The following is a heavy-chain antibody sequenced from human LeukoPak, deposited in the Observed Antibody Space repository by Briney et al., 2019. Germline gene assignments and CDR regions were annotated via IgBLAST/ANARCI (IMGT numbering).Heavy chain of an antibody. V-gene: IGHV1-2*02. CDR2: INPNSGGT. J-gene: IGHJ4*02. D-gene: IGHD5-24*01. Sequence: ASVKVSCKASGYTFTGYYIHWVRQAPGQGLEWVGWINPNSGGTNYAQKFQGRVTMTRDTSISTAYMELSRLRSDDTAVYYCARDLEMATINLFDYWGQGTLVTVSS. CDR3: ARDLEMATINLFDY. CDR1: GYTFTGYY.